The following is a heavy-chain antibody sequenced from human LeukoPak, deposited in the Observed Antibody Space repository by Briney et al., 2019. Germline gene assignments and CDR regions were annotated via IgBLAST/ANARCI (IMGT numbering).Heavy chain of an antibody. D-gene: IGHD2-2*01. CDR1: GFTFSSYG. CDR2: IRYDGSNK. V-gene: IGHV3-30*02. J-gene: IGHJ3*02. CDR3: AKDQFVVVPATDAFDI. Sequence: PGGSLRLSCAASGFTFSSYGMHWVRQAPGKGLEWVAFIRYDGSNKYYADSVKGRFTISRGNSKNTLYLQMNSLRAEDTAVYYCAKDQFVVVPATDAFDIWGQGTMVTVSS.